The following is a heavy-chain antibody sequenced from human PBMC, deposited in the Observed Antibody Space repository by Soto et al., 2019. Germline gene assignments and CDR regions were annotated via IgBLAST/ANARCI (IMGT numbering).Heavy chain of an antibody. CDR3: ASQIVAVLVGARVGFDY. V-gene: IGHV3-23*01. D-gene: IGHD5-12*01. Sequence: PGGSLRLSXAASGFTFSSYAMSWVRQAPGKGLEWVSAISGSGGSTYYADSVKGRFTISRDNSKNTLYLQMNSLRAEDTAVYYCASQIVAVLVGARVGFDYWGQGTLVTVSS. J-gene: IGHJ4*02. CDR2: ISGSGGST. CDR1: GFTFSSYA.